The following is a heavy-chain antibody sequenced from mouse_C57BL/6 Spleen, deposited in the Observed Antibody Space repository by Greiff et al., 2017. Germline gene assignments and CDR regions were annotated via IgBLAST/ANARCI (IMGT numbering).Heavy chain of an antibody. CDR2: IYPRSGNT. J-gene: IGHJ4*01. CDR3: ARSPIGYYERGNAMDY. V-gene: IGHV1-81*01. CDR1: GYTFTSYG. D-gene: IGHD2-3*01. Sequence: QVQLKESGAELARPGASVKLSCKASGYTFTSYGISWVKQRTGQGLEWIGEIYPRSGNTYYNEKFKGKATLTADKSSSTAYMELRSLTSEDSVVYFCARSPIGYYERGNAMDYWGQGTSVTVSS.